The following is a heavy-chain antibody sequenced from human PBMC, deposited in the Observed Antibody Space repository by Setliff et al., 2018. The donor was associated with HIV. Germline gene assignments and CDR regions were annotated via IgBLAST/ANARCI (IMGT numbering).Heavy chain of an antibody. CDR3: AREGSSGYTGWFDH. J-gene: IGHJ5*02. D-gene: IGHD3-22*01. V-gene: IGHV3-48*03. Sequence: GESLKISCAVSGFSFSTSDMNWVRHTPGKGLEWVAHIDSNGESIYYADSVRGRFSISRDNGRNSLYLQMNSLTDEDTTVYYCAREGSSGYTGWFDHWGQGTLVTVSS. CDR2: IDSNGESI. CDR1: GFSFSTSD.